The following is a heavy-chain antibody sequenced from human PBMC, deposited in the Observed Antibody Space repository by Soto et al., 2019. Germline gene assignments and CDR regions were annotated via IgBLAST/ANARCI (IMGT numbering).Heavy chain of an antibody. CDR3: ARLFGEAGGYHPRDGMDV. J-gene: IGHJ6*02. D-gene: IGHD3-10*01. CDR1: GGSISSGGYY. V-gene: IGHV4-31*03. CDR2: IYYSGST. Sequence: PSETLSLTCTVSGGSISSGGYYWSWIRQHPGKGLEWIGYIYYSGSTYYNPSLKSRVTISVDTSKNQYSLKLSSVTASDTAVYYCARLFGEAGGYHPRDGMDVWGQGTTVTVSS.